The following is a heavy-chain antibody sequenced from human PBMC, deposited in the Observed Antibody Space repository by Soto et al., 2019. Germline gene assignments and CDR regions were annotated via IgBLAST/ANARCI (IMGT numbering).Heavy chain of an antibody. CDR1: GFTFSSYG. J-gene: IGHJ4*02. V-gene: IGHV3-48*04. CDR3: ARDIVVLDY. CDR2: ISSSGSTI. D-gene: IGHD2-21*01. Sequence: PGGSLRLSCAASGFTFSSYGMHWVRQAPGKGLEWVSYISSSGSTIYYADSVKGRFTISRDNAKNSLYLQMNSLRAEDTAVYYCARDIVVLDYWGQGTLVTVSS.